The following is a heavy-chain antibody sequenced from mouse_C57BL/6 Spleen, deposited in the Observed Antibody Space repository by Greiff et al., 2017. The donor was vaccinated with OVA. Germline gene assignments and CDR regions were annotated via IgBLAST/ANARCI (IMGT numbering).Heavy chain of an antibody. D-gene: IGHD4-1*01. CDR3: ASPPLGRDWYFDV. CDR2: IYPGDGDT. CDR1: GYAFSSSW. J-gene: IGHJ1*03. V-gene: IGHV1-82*01. Sequence: QVQLKESGPELVKPGASVKISCKASGYAFSSSWMNWVKQRPGKGLEWIGRIYPGDGDTNYNGKFKGKATLTADKSSSTAYMQLSSLTSEDSAVYCCASPPLGRDWYFDVWGTGTTVTVSS.